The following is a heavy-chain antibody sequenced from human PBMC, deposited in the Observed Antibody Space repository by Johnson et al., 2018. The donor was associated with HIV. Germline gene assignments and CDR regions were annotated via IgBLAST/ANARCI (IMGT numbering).Heavy chain of an antibody. V-gene: IGHV3-30*14. D-gene: IGHD2-2*01. CDR1: GFTFDDYA. J-gene: IGHJ3*02. CDR3: ARRCRSSSCCHGAFDI. CDR2: ISYDGSNK. Sequence: VQLVESGGGLVQPGRSLRLSCAASGFTFDDYAMHWVRQAPGKGLEWVAAISYDGSNKFYADSVKGRFTISRDGSKNTLFLQMNSLRAEDTAVYYCARRCRSSSCCHGAFDIWGQGTVVTVSS.